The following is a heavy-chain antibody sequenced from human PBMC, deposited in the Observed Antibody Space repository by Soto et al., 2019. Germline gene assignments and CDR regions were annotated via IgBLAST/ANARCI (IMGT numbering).Heavy chain of an antibody. CDR1: GFSFSSYA. J-gene: IGHJ4*02. V-gene: IGHV3-23*01. Sequence: EVQLLESGGGLVQPGGSLRLSCVASGFSFSSYAMSWVRQAPGKGLEWVSAISGSASRTDYADSVKGRCTISRDNSNSTLFLQMNSLRAEDTAVYYCVKDSSMVRGDLFDSWGQGTLVTVSS. D-gene: IGHD3-10*01. CDR3: VKDSSMVRGDLFDS. CDR2: ISGSASRT.